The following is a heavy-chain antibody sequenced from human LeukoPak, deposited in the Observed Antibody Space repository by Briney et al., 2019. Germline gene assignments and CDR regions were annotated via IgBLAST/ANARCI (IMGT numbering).Heavy chain of an antibody. V-gene: IGHV4-4*07. CDR3: ARVGDYGDYVDY. Sequence: SETLSLTXTVSGGSISSYYWSWIRQPAGKGVEWIGRIYTSGSTNYNPSLKSRVTMSVDTPKNQFSLKLSSVTAADTAVYYCARVGDYGDYVDYWGQGTLVTVSS. CDR2: IYTSGST. J-gene: IGHJ4*02. CDR1: GGSISSYY. D-gene: IGHD4-17*01.